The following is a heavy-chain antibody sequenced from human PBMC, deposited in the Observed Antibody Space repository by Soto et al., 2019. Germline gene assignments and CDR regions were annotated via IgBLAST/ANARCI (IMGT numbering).Heavy chain of an antibody. Sequence: ASVKVSCKASGYTFTSYGISWVRQAPGQRLEWMGWINAGNGNTKYSQKFQGRVTITRDTSASTAYMELSSLRSEDTAVYYCARAPLKYDILTGYYGLNDYWGQGTLVTVSS. CDR3: ARAPLKYDILTGYYGLNDY. J-gene: IGHJ4*02. V-gene: IGHV1-3*01. CDR1: GYTFTSYG. D-gene: IGHD3-9*01. CDR2: INAGNGNT.